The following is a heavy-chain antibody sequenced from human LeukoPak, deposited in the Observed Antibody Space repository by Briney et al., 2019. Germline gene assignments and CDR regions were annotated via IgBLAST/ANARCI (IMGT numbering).Heavy chain of an antibody. Sequence: GGSLRLSCAASGFTFRNYEMNWVRQAPGKGLEWVSYISSSGSSIYYADSVKGRFTISRDNAKNSLYLQMNSLRAEDTAVYYCARGSGDWFDPWGQGSLVTVSS. D-gene: IGHD1-26*01. J-gene: IGHJ5*02. CDR2: ISSSGSSI. CDR1: GFTFRNYE. V-gene: IGHV3-48*03. CDR3: ARGSGDWFDP.